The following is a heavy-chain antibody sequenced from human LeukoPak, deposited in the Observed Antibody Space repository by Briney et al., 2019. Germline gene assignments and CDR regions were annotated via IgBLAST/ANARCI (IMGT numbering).Heavy chain of an antibody. D-gene: IGHD1-26*01. Sequence: GASVKVSCKASGYTFTRYGISWVRQAPGQGLEWMGWISAHNGNTNYAQRLQGRVTMTTDTSTSTAYMELRSLRSDDTAVYYCARGRGGEIRWELRSFDYWGQGTLVTVSS. V-gene: IGHV1-18*01. CDR3: ARGRGGEIRWELRSFDY. CDR2: ISAHNGNT. J-gene: IGHJ4*02. CDR1: GYTFTRYG.